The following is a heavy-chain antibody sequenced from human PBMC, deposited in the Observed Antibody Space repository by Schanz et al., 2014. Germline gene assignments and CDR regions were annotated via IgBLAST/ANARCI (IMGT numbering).Heavy chain of an antibody. D-gene: IGHD5-18*01. CDR1: GYNLTTYG. J-gene: IGHJ4*02. Sequence: QVQLVQSGAEVQKPGASVMLSCKTSGYNLTTYGISWVRQAPGQGLEWMGWISGYNGNTNYAQKLQGRVTMTTDTSTSTASMDLRSLRSDDTAVYFCARDRVYSYGLPADYWGQGTLVTVSS. V-gene: IGHV1-18*01. CDR3: ARDRVYSYGLPADY. CDR2: ISGYNGNT.